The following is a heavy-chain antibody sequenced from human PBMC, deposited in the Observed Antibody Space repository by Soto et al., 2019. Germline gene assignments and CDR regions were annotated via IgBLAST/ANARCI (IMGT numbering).Heavy chain of an antibody. Sequence: QVQLQESGPGLVKPSGTLSLTCAVSGGSISNNNWWSWVRQPPGKGLEWIGEIYHSGSTNHNPSLKSRVSMSVDKSKNQFSLHLSSVTAADTAVYYCAHTIGSGSYVPYWGQGTLVTVSS. D-gene: IGHD3-10*01. J-gene: IGHJ4*02. CDR3: AHTIGSGSYVPY. V-gene: IGHV4-4*02. CDR2: IYHSGST. CDR1: GGSISNNNW.